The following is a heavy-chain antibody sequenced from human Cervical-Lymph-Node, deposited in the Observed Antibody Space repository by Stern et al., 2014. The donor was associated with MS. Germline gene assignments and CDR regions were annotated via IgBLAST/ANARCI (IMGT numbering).Heavy chain of an antibody. CDR3: TTLDRSYPYYYYGMDV. CDR1: GFTFRNAW. V-gene: IGHV3-15*01. Sequence: EVQLVESGGGLVKPGGSLRLSCAAPGFTFRNAWMTWIRQAPGKGLEWDGRIKSKTDGGTTDYAAPVKGRFTISRDDSKNTLYLQMNSLKTEDTAVYYCTTLDRSYPYYYYGMDVWGQGTTVTVSS. J-gene: IGHJ6*02. D-gene: IGHD1-26*01. CDR2: IKSKTDGGTT.